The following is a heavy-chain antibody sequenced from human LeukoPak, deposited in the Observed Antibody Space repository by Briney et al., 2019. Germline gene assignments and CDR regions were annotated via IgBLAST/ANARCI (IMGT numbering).Heavy chain of an antibody. CDR3: ARGSGTGWFDP. CDR1: GGSFSGYY. CDR2: INHSGST. Sequence: SETLSLTCAVYGGSFSGYYWSWIRQPPGKGLEWIGEINHSGSTNYNPSLKSRVTISVDTSKNQFSLKLSSVTAADTAVYYCARGSGTGWFDPWGQGTLVTVSS. V-gene: IGHV4-34*01. D-gene: IGHD1-1*01. J-gene: IGHJ5*02.